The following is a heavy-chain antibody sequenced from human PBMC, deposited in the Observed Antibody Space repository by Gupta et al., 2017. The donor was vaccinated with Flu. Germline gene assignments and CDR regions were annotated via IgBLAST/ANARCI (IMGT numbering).Heavy chain of an antibody. J-gene: IGHJ1*01. CDR1: RCTFPKAR. CDR3: TTVHL. Sequence: EVQLVGAGGGLVQSGKSLRLSRAGSRCTFPKARMTWVRQSPWRGVEGGGLIKDEDDGGTILYSDAGKGRFIISRVDSESIVYVRKNNVSVNDGGGYYCTTVHLWGTGTQVTVSS. V-gene: IGHV3-15*05. CDR2: IKDEDDGGTI.